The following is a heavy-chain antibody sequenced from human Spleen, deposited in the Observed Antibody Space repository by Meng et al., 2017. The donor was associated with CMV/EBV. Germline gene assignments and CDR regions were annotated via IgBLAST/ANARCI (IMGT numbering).Heavy chain of an antibody. Sequence: GESLKISCAASGFTFSSYDMHWVRQATGKGLEWVSAIGTAGDTYYPGSVKGRFTISRDSARNSLYLQMSSLRVEDTAVYYCARERSNAFDMWGQGTMVTVSS. V-gene: IGHV3-13*01. J-gene: IGHJ3*02. CDR2: IGTAGDT. D-gene: IGHD3-10*01. CDR3: ARERSNAFDM. CDR1: GFTFSSYD.